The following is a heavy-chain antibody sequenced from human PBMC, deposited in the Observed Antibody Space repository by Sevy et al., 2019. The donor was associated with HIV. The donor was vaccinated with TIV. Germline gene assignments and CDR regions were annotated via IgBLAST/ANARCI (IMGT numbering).Heavy chain of an antibody. CDR3: ATAHGYYDSAPFDY. Sequence: GGSLRLSCAVSGFTFNNTWMNWVRQAPGTGLQWVGLIKSKIDGETTDYAVPVKGRFTISRDDSKNTLFLQMNSLKIEDTAVYYCATAHGYYDSAPFDYWGPGTLVTVSS. J-gene: IGHJ4*02. V-gene: IGHV3-15*01. D-gene: IGHD3-22*01. CDR1: GFTFNNTW. CDR2: IKSKIDGETT.